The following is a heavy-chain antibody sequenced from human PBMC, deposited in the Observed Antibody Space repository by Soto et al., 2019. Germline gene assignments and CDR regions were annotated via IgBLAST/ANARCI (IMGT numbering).Heavy chain of an antibody. CDR3: ASVTFGGVVLAH. Sequence: SETLSLTCTVSSASFSKYYWSWIRQPQGKGLEWIGYIYFNGNTNYNPSIKRRVTISIDTSKKQISLNLTSVTDADTAVYYCASVTFGGVVLAHWGQGTLVTVSS. D-gene: IGHD3-16*01. CDR2: IYFNGNT. CDR1: SASFSKYY. V-gene: IGHV4-59*01. J-gene: IGHJ4*02.